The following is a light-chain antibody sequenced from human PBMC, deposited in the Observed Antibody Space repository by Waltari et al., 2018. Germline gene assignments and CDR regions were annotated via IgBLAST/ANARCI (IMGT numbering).Light chain of an antibody. CDR3: QQSYSTPLT. J-gene: IGKJ4*01. Sequence: DIQMTQSPSSLSASVGDRVTITCRASQSIRSYLNWYQQKPGNAPKLLIYDASNLQSGVPSRFSGSGSGTDFTLTISRLQAEDFATYFCQQSYSTPLTFGGGAKVEIK. CDR2: DAS. CDR1: QSIRSY. V-gene: IGKV1-39*01.